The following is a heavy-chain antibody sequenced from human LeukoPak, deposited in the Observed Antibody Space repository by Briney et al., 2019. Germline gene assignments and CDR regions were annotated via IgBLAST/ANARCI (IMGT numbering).Heavy chain of an antibody. D-gene: IGHD5-18*01. V-gene: IGHV3-33*01. CDR2: IWYDGSNK. J-gene: IGHJ4*02. CDR3: ARDLDKYGYSYGLDY. CDR1: GFTFSSYG. Sequence: PGGSLRLSCAASGFTFSSYGMHWVRQAPGKGLEWVAVIWYDGSNKYYADSVKGRFTISRDNAKNSLYLQMNSLRAEDTAVYYCARDLDKYGYSYGLDYWGQGTLVTVSS.